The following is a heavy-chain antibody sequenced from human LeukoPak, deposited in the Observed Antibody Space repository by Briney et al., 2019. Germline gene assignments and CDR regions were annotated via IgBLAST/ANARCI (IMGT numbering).Heavy chain of an antibody. D-gene: IGHD3-22*01. Sequence: GASVKVSCKASGYTFTSYGISWVRQAPGQGLEWMGWISAYNGNTNYAQKLQGRVTMTTDTSTSTAYMELRSVRSADTAVSYCARVGSSGYYKPDDYWGQGTLVTVSS. CDR2: ISAYNGNT. CDR1: GYTFTSYG. V-gene: IGHV1-18*01. J-gene: IGHJ4*02. CDR3: ARVGSSGYYKPDDY.